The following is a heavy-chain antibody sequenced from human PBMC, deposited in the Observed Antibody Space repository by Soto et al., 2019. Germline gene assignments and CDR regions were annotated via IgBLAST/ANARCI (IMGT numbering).Heavy chain of an antibody. CDR3: ARQQRGNDIWSGYYGLYYYYYGMDV. CDR2: IYYSGST. J-gene: IGHJ6*02. D-gene: IGHD3-3*01. CDR1: GGSISSSSYY. Sequence: PSETLSLTCTVSGGSISSSSYYWGWIRQPPGKGLEWIGSIYYSGSTYYNPSLKSRVTISVDTSKNQFSLKLSSVTAADTAVYYCARQQRGNDIWSGYYGLYYYYYGMDVWGQGTTVTVSS. V-gene: IGHV4-39*01.